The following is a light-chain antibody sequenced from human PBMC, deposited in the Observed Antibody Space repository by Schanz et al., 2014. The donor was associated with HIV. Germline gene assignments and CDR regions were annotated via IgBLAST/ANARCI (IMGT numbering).Light chain of an antibody. CDR1: QRLSSSY. Sequence: EIVLTQSPGSLSLSPGGRATLSCGASQRLSSSYLAWYQQKRDQPPRLVIYATSTRAAGIPDRFSGTGSGTEFTLHLSSLEPEGFAVYYCQQYGSSPFTFRPGTKVDIK. CDR2: ATS. J-gene: IGKJ3*01. V-gene: IGKV3-20*01. CDR3: QQYGSSPFT.